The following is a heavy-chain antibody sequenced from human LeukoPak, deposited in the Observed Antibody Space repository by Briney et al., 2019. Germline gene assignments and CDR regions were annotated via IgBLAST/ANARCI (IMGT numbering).Heavy chain of an antibody. Sequence: GGSLTLSCAASAFSFSDHCTDWVRHAPGKGLEWVGRTRDKGNSNTKEEAKSVEGRFSVTRDDSKTSENLQMNSIRMEDTAVYYCGRGPERGSSPYYHYDMDVWGQGTTVTVSS. CDR2: TRDKGNSNTK. V-gene: IGHV3-72*01. D-gene: IGHD3-16*01. J-gene: IGHJ6*02. CDR3: GRGPERGSSPYYHYDMDV. CDR1: AFSFSDHC.